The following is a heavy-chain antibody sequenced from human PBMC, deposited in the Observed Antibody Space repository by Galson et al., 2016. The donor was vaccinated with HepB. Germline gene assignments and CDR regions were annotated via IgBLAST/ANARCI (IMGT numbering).Heavy chain of an antibody. J-gene: IGHJ4*02. CDR2: ISDSGQST. D-gene: IGHD6-6*01. Sequence: SLRLSCAASGFTFTRYAKSWVRQAPGKGLEWVSTISDSGQSTYYADSVKGRFTVSKDNSKNTLYLQMDSLRAEDTAVYYCARARAEYSSSSLPFEYWGQGTLVTVSS. V-gene: IGHV3-23*01. CDR1: GFTFTRYA. CDR3: ARARAEYSSSSLPFEY.